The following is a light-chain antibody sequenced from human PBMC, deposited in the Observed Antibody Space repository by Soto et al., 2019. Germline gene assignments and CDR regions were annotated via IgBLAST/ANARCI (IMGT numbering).Light chain of an antibody. CDR2: GVS. Sequence: EIVMTQSPGTLSVSPGEGATLSCRASQSVGSNLAWYQQKPAQAPRLLIYGVSTRATGTPARFSGSGPGTEFTLTISSVQSEDFAVYYCQQYNNWLQTFGQGTKVDIK. CDR3: QQYNNWLQT. CDR1: QSVGSN. V-gene: IGKV3-15*01. J-gene: IGKJ1*01.